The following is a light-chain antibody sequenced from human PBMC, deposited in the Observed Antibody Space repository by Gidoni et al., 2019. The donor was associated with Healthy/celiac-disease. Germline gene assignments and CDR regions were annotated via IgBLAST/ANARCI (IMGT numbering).Light chain of an antibody. CDR1: QDISNY. V-gene: IGKV1-33*01. Sequence: IQMTQYPSSLSASVGDRVTITCQASQDISNYLNWYQQKPGKAPKLLIYDASNLETGVPSRFSGSGSGTDFTFTISSLQPEDIATYYCQQYDNPMYTFGQGTKLEIK. CDR3: QQYDNPMYT. J-gene: IGKJ2*01. CDR2: DAS.